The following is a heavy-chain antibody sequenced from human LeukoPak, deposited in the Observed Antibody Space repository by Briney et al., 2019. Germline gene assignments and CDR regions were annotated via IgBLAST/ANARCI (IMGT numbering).Heavy chain of an antibody. CDR2: IYYSGST. CDR1: GGSISSYY. CDR3: ASHSGYDFRGHFYFDY. Sequence: SETLSLTCTVSGGSISSYYWSWIRQPPGKGLEWIGYIYYSGSTNYNPSLKSRVTISVDTSKNQFSLKLSSVTAADTAVYYCASHSGYDFRGHFYFDYWGQGTLVTVSS. V-gene: IGHV4-59*01. J-gene: IGHJ4*02. D-gene: IGHD5-12*01.